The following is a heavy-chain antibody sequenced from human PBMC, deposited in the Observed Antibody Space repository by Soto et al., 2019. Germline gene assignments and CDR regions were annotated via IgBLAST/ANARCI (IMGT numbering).Heavy chain of an antibody. CDR2: IFSNDEK. J-gene: IGHJ5*02. V-gene: IGHV2-26*01. Sequence: QVTLKESGPVLVKPTETLTLTCTVSGFALSNARMGVSWIRQPPGKALEWLAHIFSNDEKSYSTSLKSRLTISKDTSKSQVVLTMTNMDPVDTATYYCARAYGSSPRINWFDPWGQGTLVTVSS. CDR3: ARAYGSSPRINWFDP. CDR1: GFALSNARMG. D-gene: IGHD3-10*01.